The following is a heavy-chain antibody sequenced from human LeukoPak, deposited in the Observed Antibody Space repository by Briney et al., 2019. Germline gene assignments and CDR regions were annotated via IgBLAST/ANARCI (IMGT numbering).Heavy chain of an antibody. CDR3: AREENAYGDYAVFNWFDP. CDR1: GFTFSSYA. J-gene: IGHJ5*02. V-gene: IGHV3-30*04. Sequence: PGGSLKLSCAASGFTFSSYAMHWVRQAPGKGLEWVAVISYDGSNKYYADSVKGRFTISRDNYKNTLYLQMNSLRAEDTAVYYCAREENAYGDYAVFNWFDPWGQGTLVTVSS. CDR2: ISYDGSNK. D-gene: IGHD4-17*01.